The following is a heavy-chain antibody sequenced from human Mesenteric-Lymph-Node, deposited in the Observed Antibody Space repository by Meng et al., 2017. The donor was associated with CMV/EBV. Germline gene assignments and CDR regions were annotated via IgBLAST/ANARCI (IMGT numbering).Heavy chain of an antibody. CDR3: ARDFRPYYDFWSGYYAFDI. J-gene: IGHJ3*02. Sequence: ASVKVSCKASGYTFTSYDINWVRQAPGQGLEWMGRMNSNSGDTDYVQKFQGRVTMTRNTSISTAYMELSSLSSEDTAVCYCARDFRPYYDFWSGYYAFDIWGQGTVVTVSS. CDR2: MNSNSGDT. D-gene: IGHD3-3*01. V-gene: IGHV1-8*01. CDR1: GYTFTSYD.